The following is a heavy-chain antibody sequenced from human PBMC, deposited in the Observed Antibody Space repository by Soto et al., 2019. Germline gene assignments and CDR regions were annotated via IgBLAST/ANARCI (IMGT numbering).Heavy chain of an antibody. D-gene: IGHD3-22*01. J-gene: IGHJ4*02. CDR2: ISYDGSNK. CDR3: ARMDGSGYYGSYFEY. CDR1: GFTFSSYA. V-gene: IGHV3-30-3*01. Sequence: GGSLRLSCAASGFTFSSYAMHWVRQAPGKGLEWVAIISYDGSNKYYADSVKGRFTISRDNSKSTLFLQMNSLRAEDTAVYYCARMDGSGYYGSYFEYWGQGTLVTISS.